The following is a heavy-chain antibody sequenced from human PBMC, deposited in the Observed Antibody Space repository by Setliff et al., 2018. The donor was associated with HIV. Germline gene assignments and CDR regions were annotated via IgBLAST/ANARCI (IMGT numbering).Heavy chain of an antibody. Sequence: GASVKVSCKASGGPFTSYTFAWVRQAPGQGLEWMGGIIPVIPLSKYAQKFQGRLTITTDESTSTAYMELSSLTSEGTAIYYCARDSPVVAARQSYYYYMDVWGKGTTVTVSS. D-gene: IGHD2-15*01. J-gene: IGHJ6*03. CDR3: ARDSPVVAARQSYYYYMDV. CDR1: GGPFTSYT. V-gene: IGHV1-69*16. CDR2: IIPVIPLS.